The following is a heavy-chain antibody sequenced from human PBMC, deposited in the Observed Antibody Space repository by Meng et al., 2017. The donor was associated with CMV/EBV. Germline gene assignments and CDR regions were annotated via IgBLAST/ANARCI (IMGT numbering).Heavy chain of an antibody. CDR3: ARMPRDGYNYIDY. V-gene: IGHV1-69*13. J-gene: IGHJ4*02. D-gene: IGHD5-24*01. CDR2: IIPIFGTA. Sequence: VPLAQSGAEVKKPGSSVTCACKAAGGTFSSYAISWVLQAPGQGLEWMGGIIPIFGTANYAQKFQGRVTITADESTSTAYMELSSLRSEDTAVYYCARMPRDGYNYIDYWGQGTLVTVSS. CDR1: GGTFSSYA.